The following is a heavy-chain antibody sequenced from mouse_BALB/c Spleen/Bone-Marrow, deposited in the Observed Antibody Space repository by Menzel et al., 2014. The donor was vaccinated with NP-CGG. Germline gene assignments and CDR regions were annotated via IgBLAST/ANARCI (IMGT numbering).Heavy chain of an antibody. D-gene: IGHD2-3*01. CDR1: GYTFTSYV. Sequence: EVQLQQSGPELVKPGTSVKMSCKASGYTFTSYVMHWVKQKPGQGLEWIGYIIPYNDGTKYNEKFKGKATLTSDKSSSTPYMELSSLTSEASAVYYCASHDGYYVGWYFDVWGAGTTVTVSS. J-gene: IGHJ1*01. V-gene: IGHV1-14*01. CDR3: ASHDGYYVGWYFDV. CDR2: IIPYNDGT.